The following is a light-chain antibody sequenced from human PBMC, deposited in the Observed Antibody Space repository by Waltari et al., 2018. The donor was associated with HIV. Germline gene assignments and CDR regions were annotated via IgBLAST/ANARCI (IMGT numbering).Light chain of an antibody. CDR2: GTS. Sequence: EIVLTQSPGTLSLSPGERATLSCRASQSVSTRNLGWYQQKPGQAPRLLIYGTSSRATGIPDRFSGSGSGTDFTLTISRLEPEDFAVYYCHQYGTSPYTFGQGTKLEIK. V-gene: IGKV3-20*01. J-gene: IGKJ2*01. CDR3: HQYGTSPYT. CDR1: QSVSTRN.